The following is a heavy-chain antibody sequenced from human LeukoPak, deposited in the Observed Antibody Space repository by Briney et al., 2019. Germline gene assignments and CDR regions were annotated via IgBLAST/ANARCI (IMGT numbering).Heavy chain of an antibody. Sequence: GASVKVSCKASGYSFTSYGINWVRQAPGQGLEWMGWISAYNGNTNYAQKLQGRVTMTTDTSTSTAYMELRSLRSDDTAVYYCARDVPPYYYDSSGYFNFDYWGQGTLVTVSS. CDR3: ARDVPPYYYDSSGYFNFDY. CDR1: GYSFTSYG. V-gene: IGHV1-18*01. J-gene: IGHJ4*02. D-gene: IGHD3-22*01. CDR2: ISAYNGNT.